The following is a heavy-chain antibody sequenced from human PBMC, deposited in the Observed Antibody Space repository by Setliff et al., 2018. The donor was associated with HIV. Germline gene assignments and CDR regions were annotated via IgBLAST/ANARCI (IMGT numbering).Heavy chain of an antibody. D-gene: IGHD6-13*01. CDR2: INHDRTT. V-gene: IGHV4-34*01. J-gene: IGHJ4*02. CDR1: GGSFSGYY. Sequence: ASETLSLTCAVYGGSFSGYYWSWIRQPPGKGLEWIGEINHDRTTNYNPSLKSRVTISVDTSKNQFSLTLNSVTAADTAIYYCARTYSSNWYIDYWGQGTLVTV. CDR3: ARTYSSNWYIDY.